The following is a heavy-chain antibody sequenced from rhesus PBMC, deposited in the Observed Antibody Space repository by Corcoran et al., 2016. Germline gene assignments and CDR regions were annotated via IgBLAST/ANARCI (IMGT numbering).Heavy chain of an antibody. CDR2: IYGGSGST. Sequence: QVQLQESGPGVVKPSETLSLTCAVSGGSISDSYRWSWIRQPPGKGLEWIGYIYGGSGSTSYNPSLKNRVTISKDTSKNQFSLKLSSVTAADTAVYYCARAGGYSGSWTGQDYWGLGVLVTVSS. CDR1: GGSISDSYR. J-gene: IGHJ4*01. D-gene: IGHD6-25*01. V-gene: IGHV4S10*01. CDR3: ARAGGYSGSWTGQDY.